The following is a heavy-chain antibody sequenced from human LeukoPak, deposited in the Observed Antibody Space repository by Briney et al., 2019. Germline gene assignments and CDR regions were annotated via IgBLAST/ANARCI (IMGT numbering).Heavy chain of an antibody. V-gene: IGHV1-24*01. Sequence: GASVKVSCKVSGFTLTELSMHWVRQAPGKGLEWMGGFDPADGETIYAQKFQGRVTMTEDTSTDTAYMELSGLRSEDTAVYYCATGIGKIQLPKFDYWGQGTLVTVSS. D-gene: IGHD5-18*01. CDR2: FDPADGET. CDR1: GFTLTELS. CDR3: ATGIGKIQLPKFDY. J-gene: IGHJ4*02.